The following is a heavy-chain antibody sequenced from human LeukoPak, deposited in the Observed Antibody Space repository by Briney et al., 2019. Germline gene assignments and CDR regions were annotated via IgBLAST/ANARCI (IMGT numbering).Heavy chain of an antibody. Sequence: AGGSLRLSCSASGFTFTSYSMNWVRQAPGKGLEWVSSISNRGDYIYYADSVKGRFTISRDNAKNSLYLQMDSLRAEDTAVYYCAKDISHGDYEGGGYFDYWGQGTLVTVSS. CDR1: GFTFTSYS. J-gene: IGHJ4*02. V-gene: IGHV3-21*01. CDR3: AKDISHGDYEGGGYFDY. CDR2: ISNRGDYI. D-gene: IGHD4-17*01.